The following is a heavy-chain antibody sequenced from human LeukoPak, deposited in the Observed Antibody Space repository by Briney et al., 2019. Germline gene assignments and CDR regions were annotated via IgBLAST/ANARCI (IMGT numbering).Heavy chain of an antibody. CDR1: GFTFSTYA. J-gene: IGHJ3*02. CDR2: ISGSGGST. D-gene: IGHD3-10*02. Sequence: LSGGSLRLSCAASGFTFSTYAMSWVRQTPGKGLEWVSAISGSGGSTYYADSVKGRFTISRDNSKNTLYLQMNSLRAEDTAVYYCAKAMFYAFDIWGQGTMVTVSS. CDR3: AKAMFYAFDI. V-gene: IGHV3-23*01.